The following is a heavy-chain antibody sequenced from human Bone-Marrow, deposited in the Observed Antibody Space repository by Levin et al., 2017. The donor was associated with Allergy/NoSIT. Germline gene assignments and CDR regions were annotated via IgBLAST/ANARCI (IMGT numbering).Heavy chain of an antibody. D-gene: IGHD2-15*01. Sequence: SQTLSLTCAVPGGAITSSNWWSWVRQSPGKGLEWIGEISHSGSTNYNPSLKNRVSMSLDKSKNQFSLRLSPVTAADTAVYYCTREEDCATGSCYDGWFDPWGQGPLVT. CDR1: GGAITSSNW. J-gene: IGHJ5*02. CDR2: ISHSGST. CDR3: TREEDCATGSCYDGWFDP. V-gene: IGHV4-4*02.